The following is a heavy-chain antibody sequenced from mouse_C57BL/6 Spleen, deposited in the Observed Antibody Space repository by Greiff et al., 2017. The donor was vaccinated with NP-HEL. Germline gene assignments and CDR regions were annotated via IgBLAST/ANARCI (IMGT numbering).Heavy chain of an antibody. CDR1: GYTFTEYT. Sequence: QVQLQQSGAELVKPGASVKLSCKASGYTFTEYTIHWVKQRSGQGLEWVGWFYPGSGSIKYNEKFKDKATLTADKSSSTVYMQLSRLTSEDAAVYCCARDEDRFPGSAMDYWGQGTSVTGSS. V-gene: IGHV1-62-2*01. CDR3: ARDEDRFPGSAMDY. CDR2: FYPGSGSI. D-gene: IGHD4-1*01. J-gene: IGHJ4*01.